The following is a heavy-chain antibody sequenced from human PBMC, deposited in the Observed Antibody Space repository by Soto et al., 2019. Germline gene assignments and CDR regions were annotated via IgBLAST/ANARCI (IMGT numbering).Heavy chain of an antibody. J-gene: IGHJ6*02. Sequence: SVKVSCKASGGTFSSYAISWVRQAPGHGLEWMGGIIPIFGTANYAQKFQGRVTITADESTSTAYMELSSLRSEDTAVYYCARAGVAAAGTIPYYYYGMDVWGQGTTVTVSS. V-gene: IGHV1-69*13. D-gene: IGHD6-13*01. CDR3: ARAGVAAAGTIPYYYYGMDV. CDR1: GGTFSSYA. CDR2: IIPIFGTA.